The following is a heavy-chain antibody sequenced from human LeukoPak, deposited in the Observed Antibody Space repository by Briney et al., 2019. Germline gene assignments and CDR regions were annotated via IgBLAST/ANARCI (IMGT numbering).Heavy chain of an antibody. CDR1: GFTFSSYT. CDR3: ARDSKTPKYCSGGSCSARAYFDY. V-gene: IGHV3-21*01. J-gene: IGHJ4*02. CDR2: ISTSQSYI. Sequence: GGSLRLSCAASGFTFSSYTMNWIRQTPGKGLEWVSSISTSQSYIYYADSVKGRFTISRDNAKNSLYLQMNSLRAEDTAVYYCARDSKTPKYCSGGSCSARAYFDYWGQGTLVTVSS. D-gene: IGHD2-15*01.